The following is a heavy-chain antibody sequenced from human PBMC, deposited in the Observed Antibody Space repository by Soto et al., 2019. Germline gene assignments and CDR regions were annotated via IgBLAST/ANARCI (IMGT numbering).Heavy chain of an antibody. D-gene: IGHD5-12*01. CDR1: GGSISRHY. V-gene: IGHV4-59*11. CDR3: ARGRWLQLIYFDY. CDR2: IFYNGRT. Sequence: LSLTCTVSGGSISRHYWSWIRQPPGEGLEWIGYIFYNGRTNFNPSLKSRVTISADTSKNQFSLKLSSVTAADTAVYFCARGRWLQLIYFDYWGQGTLVTVSS. J-gene: IGHJ4*02.